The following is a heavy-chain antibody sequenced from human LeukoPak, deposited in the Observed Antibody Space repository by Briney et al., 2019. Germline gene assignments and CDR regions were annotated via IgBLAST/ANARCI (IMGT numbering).Heavy chain of an antibody. V-gene: IGHV1-2*02. J-gene: IGHJ4*02. CDR2: INPNSGGT. Sequence: VSAKVSCKASGYTFTGYYVHWVRQAPGQGLEWMGWINPNSGGTNYAQKFQGRVTMNRDTSITTAYTELSSLRYDATAVYYWARGSRNHFDFWGQGTLVTVSS. CDR1: GYTFTGYY. D-gene: IGHD2-15*01. CDR3: ARGSRNHFDF.